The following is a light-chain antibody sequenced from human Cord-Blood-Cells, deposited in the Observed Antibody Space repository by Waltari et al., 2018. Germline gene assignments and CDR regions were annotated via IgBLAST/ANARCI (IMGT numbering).Light chain of an antibody. J-gene: IGKJ4*01. CDR3: QQSYSTPLT. V-gene: IGKV1-39*01. CDR1: QSISSY. Sequence: DIQMTQSPSSLSASVGDRVNITCRASQSISSYLNWYQQKPGKAPKLLIYAASSLQSGVPSRFSGSGSGTDFTLTISSLQPEDFATDYCQQSYSTPLTFGGGTKVEIK. CDR2: AAS.